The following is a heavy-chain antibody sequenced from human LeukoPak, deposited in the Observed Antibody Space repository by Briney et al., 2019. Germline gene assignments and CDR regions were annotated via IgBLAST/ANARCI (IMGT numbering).Heavy chain of an antibody. CDR2: ISSSSSAI. CDR1: GFSFSTYN. CDR3: VREPSLHYDSSGNPKRGFDY. J-gene: IGHJ4*02. V-gene: IGHV3-48*01. Sequence: GGSLRLSCAASGFSFSTYNMNWVRQAPGKGLEWISYISSSSSAIFYADSVKGRFTISRDNAKASLYLQMNRLRGEDTAVYYCVREPSLHYDSSGNPKRGFDYWGQGTVVTVSS. D-gene: IGHD3-22*01.